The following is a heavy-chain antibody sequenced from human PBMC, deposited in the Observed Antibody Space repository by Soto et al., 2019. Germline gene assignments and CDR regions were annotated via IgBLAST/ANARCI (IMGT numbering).Heavy chain of an antibody. CDR2: INTNSGGT. V-gene: IGHV1-2*04. J-gene: IGHJ5*02. CDR3: ARWVGAPNWFDP. Sequence: QVQLVQSGAEVKEPGASVKVSCKASGYTFTGYHIHWVRQAPGQGLEWMGWINTNSGGTNYAQKFQGWVTMTRDTSINTAYVELSRLRSDDTAVYYCARWVGAPNWFDPWGQGTLVTVSS. D-gene: IGHD1-26*01. CDR1: GYTFTGYH.